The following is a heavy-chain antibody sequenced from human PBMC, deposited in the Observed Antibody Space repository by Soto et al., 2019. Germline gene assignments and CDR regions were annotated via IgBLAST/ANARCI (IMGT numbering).Heavy chain of an antibody. D-gene: IGHD2-2*01. CDR3: ARVGDIVVVPAAMPFDY. V-gene: IGHV4-59*08. Sequence: PSETLSLTCTVSGGSLSSHYWTWIRQPPGKGLEWIGYIYYSGSTYYNPSLKSRVTISVDTSKNQFSLKLSSVTAADTAVYYCARVGDIVVVPAAMPFDYWGQGTLVTVSS. J-gene: IGHJ4*02. CDR2: IYYSGST. CDR1: GGSLSSHY.